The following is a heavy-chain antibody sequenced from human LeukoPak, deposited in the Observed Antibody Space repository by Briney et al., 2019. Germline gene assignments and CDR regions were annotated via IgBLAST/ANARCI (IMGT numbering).Heavy chain of an antibody. D-gene: IGHD3-10*01. CDR3: ARTRFPEGVLLWFGELPPNYYFDY. CDR1: GGSISSYY. Sequence: PSETLSLTCTVSGGSISSYYWSWIRQPPGKGLEWIGYIYYSGSTNYNPSLKSRVTISVKTSKNQFSLKLSSVTAADTAVYYCARTRFPEGVLLWFGELPPNYYFDYWGQGTLVTVSS. V-gene: IGHV4-59*01. J-gene: IGHJ4*02. CDR2: IYYSGST.